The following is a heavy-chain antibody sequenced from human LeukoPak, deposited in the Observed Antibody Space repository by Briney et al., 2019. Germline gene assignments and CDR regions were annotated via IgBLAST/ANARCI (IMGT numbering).Heavy chain of an antibody. V-gene: IGHV4-4*02. D-gene: IGHD2-8*01. CDR1: GGSISNTNW. CDR3: SRENGAFSPFGY. Sequence: SGTLSLTCGVSGGSISNTNWWSWVRQPPGQGLEWIGEISLTGLTHYNPSLESRVTVSLDKSKNQLSLNLTSVTAADTAVYYCSRENGAFSPFGYWGQRTLVTVSS. J-gene: IGHJ4*02. CDR2: ISLTGLT.